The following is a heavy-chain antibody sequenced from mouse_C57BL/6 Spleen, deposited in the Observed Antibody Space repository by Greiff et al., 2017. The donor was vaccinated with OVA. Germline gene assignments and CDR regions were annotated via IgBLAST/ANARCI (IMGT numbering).Heavy chain of an antibody. D-gene: IGHD2-3*01. V-gene: IGHV1-55*01. CDR2: IYPGSGST. Sequence: QVQLKQPGAELVKPGASVKMSCKASGYTFTSYWITWVKQRPGQGLEWIGDIYPGSGSTNYNEKFKSKATLTVDTSSSTAYMQLSSLTSEDSAVYYCAGRGYDGYPAWFAYWGQGTLVTVSA. J-gene: IGHJ3*01. CDR3: AGRGYDGYPAWFAY. CDR1: GYTFTSYW.